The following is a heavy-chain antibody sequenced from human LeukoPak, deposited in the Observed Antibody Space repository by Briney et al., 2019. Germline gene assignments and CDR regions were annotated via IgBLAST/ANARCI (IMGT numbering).Heavy chain of an antibody. Sequence: SETLSLTCTVSGGSISSGGYYWSWIRQHPGKGLGWIGYIYYSGSTYYNPSLKSRVTISVDTSKNQFSLKLSSVTAADTAVYYCARAPGYCSGGSCYTPPAEYFQHWGQGTLVTVSS. CDR3: ARAPGYCSGGSCYTPPAEYFQH. D-gene: IGHD2-15*01. CDR1: GGSISSGGYY. J-gene: IGHJ1*01. CDR2: IYYSGST. V-gene: IGHV4-31*03.